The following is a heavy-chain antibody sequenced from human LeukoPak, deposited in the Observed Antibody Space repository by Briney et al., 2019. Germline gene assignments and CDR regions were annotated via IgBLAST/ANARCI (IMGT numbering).Heavy chain of an antibody. D-gene: IGHD1-26*01. CDR2: ISSYNDDI. J-gene: IGHJ4*02. V-gene: IGHV1-18*01. CDR3: ARGWELDC. Sequence: ASVKVSCKPSGYSFTTYGISWVRQAPGQGFEWMGWISSYNDDIDFEQKFQGRVTMTTDTSTSTAYMELRSLRSDDTAVYYCARGWELDCWGQGTLVTVSS. CDR1: GYSFTTYG.